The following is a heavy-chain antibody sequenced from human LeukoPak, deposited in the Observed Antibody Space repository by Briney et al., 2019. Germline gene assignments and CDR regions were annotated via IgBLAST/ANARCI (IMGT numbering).Heavy chain of an antibody. CDR1: GGSISSYY. Sequence: SETLSLTCTVSGGSISSYYWSWIRQPAGKELEWIGRIYTSGSTNYNPSLKSRVTMSVDTSKNQFSLKLSSVTAADTAVYYCARDGDIVVVPAAISGMYYYYGMDVWGQGTTVTVSS. CDR3: ARDGDIVVVPAAISGMYYYYGMDV. J-gene: IGHJ6*02. V-gene: IGHV4-4*07. D-gene: IGHD2-2*02. CDR2: IYTSGST.